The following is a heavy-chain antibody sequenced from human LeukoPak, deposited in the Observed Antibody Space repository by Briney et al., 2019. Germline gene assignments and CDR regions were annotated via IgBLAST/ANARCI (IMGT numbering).Heavy chain of an antibody. Sequence: ASVKVSCKASGGTFSSYAISWVRQAPGQGLEWMGRIIPILGIANYAQKFQGRVTVTADKSTSTAYMELSSLRSEDTAVYYCASGSYSGSLNWGQGTLVTVSS. V-gene: IGHV1-69*04. D-gene: IGHD1-26*01. CDR2: IIPILGIA. CDR1: GGTFSSYA. J-gene: IGHJ4*02. CDR3: ASGSYSGSLN.